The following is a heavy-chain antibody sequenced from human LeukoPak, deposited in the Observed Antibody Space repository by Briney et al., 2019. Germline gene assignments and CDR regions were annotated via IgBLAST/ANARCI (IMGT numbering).Heavy chain of an antibody. J-gene: IGHJ4*02. Sequence: GGSLRLSCAASGFTFSGHYMRWIRQAPGKGREGVSSISLGGTTISHGASVKGRFTVSRDNAKNSLFLQMNSLRAEDTAVYYCAREASCTSTTCYFDYWGQGTLVTVSS. CDR2: ISLGGTTI. V-gene: IGHV3-11*01. CDR3: AREASCTSTTCYFDY. D-gene: IGHD2/OR15-2a*01. CDR1: GFTFSGHY.